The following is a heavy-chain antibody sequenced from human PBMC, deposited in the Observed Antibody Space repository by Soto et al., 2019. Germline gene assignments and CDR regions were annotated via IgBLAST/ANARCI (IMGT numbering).Heavy chain of an antibody. D-gene: IGHD1-26*01. Sequence: QVQLVQSGAEVKKPGASVKVSCKASGYTFTSYFISWVRQAPGQGLEWVGWISANNGNTKYTQKLQGRVTMTTDTSTSTAYMELRSLRSDDTAVYYCARDAAVGVFDYWGQGTLVTVSS. V-gene: IGHV1-18*01. CDR1: GYTFTSYF. CDR3: ARDAAVGVFDY. CDR2: ISANNGNT. J-gene: IGHJ4*02.